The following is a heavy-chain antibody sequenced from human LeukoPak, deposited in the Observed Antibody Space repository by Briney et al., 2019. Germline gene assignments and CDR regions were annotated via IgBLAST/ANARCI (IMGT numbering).Heavy chain of an antibody. CDR2: ISYDGSNK. D-gene: IGHD3-22*01. CDR1: GFSFSSYR. CDR3: ARADYYDSSGYLENDY. Sequence: GGSLRLSCAASGFSFSSYRMNWVRQAPGKGLEWVAVISYDGSNKYYADSVKGRFTISRDNSKNTLYLQMNSLRAEDTAVYYCARADYYDSSGYLENDYWGQGTLVTVSS. J-gene: IGHJ4*02. V-gene: IGHV3-30*03.